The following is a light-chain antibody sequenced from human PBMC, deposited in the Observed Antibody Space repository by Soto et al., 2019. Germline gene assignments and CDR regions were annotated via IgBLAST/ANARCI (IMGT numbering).Light chain of an antibody. J-gene: IGLJ2*01. CDR3: SSYTISSPHVV. CDR1: SSDVGGYNY. CDR2: DVS. V-gene: IGLV2-14*01. Sequence: QSALTQPASVSGSPGQSITISCTGTSSDVGGYNYVSWYQQHLGKAPKLMIYDVSNRPSGVSNRFSGSKSGNTASLTISGLQAEDEADYFCSSYTISSPHVVFGGGTKVTVL.